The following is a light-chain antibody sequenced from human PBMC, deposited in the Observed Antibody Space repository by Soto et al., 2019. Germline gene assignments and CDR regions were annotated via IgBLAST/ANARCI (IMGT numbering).Light chain of an antibody. V-gene: IGKV3-20*01. Sequence: EIVLTQSPGTLSLSPGERATLSCRASQSVSSSYLAWYQQKPGQAPRLLIYGASSRATGIPDRFSGSGSGTDFTLTISRLEPEDFGVYYRQKYRSFPATFAQETNSEIK. CDR2: GAS. CDR3: QKYRSFPAT. CDR1: QSVSSSY. J-gene: IGKJ1*01.